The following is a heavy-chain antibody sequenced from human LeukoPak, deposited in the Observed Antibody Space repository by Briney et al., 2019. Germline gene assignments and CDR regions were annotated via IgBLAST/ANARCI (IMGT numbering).Heavy chain of an antibody. CDR1: GGSFSGYY. CDR2: INHSGST. V-gene: IGHV4-34*01. J-gene: IGHJ4*02. D-gene: IGHD5-24*01. CDR3: ARDDSLLQFGC. Sequence: SETLSLTCAVYGGSFSGYYWSWIRQPPGKGLEWIGEINHSGSTNYNPSLKSRVTISVDTSKNQFSLKLSSVTAEDTAVYYCARDDSLLQFGCWGQGTLVTVSS.